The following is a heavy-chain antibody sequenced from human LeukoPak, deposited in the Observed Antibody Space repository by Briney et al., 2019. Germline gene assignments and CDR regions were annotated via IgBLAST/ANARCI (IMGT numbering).Heavy chain of an antibody. CDR1: GFPFQTYA. V-gene: IGHV3-23*01. CDR2: ISSNGGST. D-gene: IGHD4-11*01. Sequence: GGSLRLSYAASGFPFQTYAMIGVRQAPGKGVEWVSLISSNGGSTHYADSVKGRFTISRDNSKNTLYLKMERLSAEDTAVYYCTKDLYTVTGDDWGQGTLVTVSS. CDR3: TKDLYTVTGDD. J-gene: IGHJ4*02.